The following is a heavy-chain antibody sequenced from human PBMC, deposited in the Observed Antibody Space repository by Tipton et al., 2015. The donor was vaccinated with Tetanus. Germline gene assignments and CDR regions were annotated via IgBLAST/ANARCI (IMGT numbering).Heavy chain of an antibody. CDR3: ARLIYGSGSYYYDY. J-gene: IGHJ4*02. CDR2: INPNGDT. D-gene: IGHD3-10*01. V-gene: IGHV1-2*02. CDR1: GYPFSNYY. Sequence: QLVQSGAEVKKPGASVKVSCKASGYPFSNYYMHWVRQATGQGLEWMGWINPNGDTKYAQRFQGRVPMTRDMSISTGYMELTRLSSDDPAVYYCARLIYGSGSYYYDYWGQGTLVTASS.